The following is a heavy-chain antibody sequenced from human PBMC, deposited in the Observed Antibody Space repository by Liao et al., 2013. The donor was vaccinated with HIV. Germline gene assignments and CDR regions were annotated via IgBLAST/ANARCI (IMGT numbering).Heavy chain of an antibody. CDR2: IYYSGST. J-gene: IGHJ4*02. Sequence: QVQLQESGPGLVKPSETLSLTCTVSGGSISSYYWSWIRQPPGKGLEWIGYIYYSGSTNYNPSLKSRVTISVDTSKNQFSLKLSSVTAADTAVYYCARGGSAAAGTASDYWGQGTLVTVSS. CDR3: ARGGSAAAGTASDY. D-gene: IGHD6-13*01. CDR1: GGSISSYY. V-gene: IGHV4-59*01.